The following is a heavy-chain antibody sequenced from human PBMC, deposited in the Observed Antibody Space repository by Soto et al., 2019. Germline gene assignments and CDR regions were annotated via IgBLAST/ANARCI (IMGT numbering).Heavy chain of an antibody. Sequence: GGSLRLSCAASGFTFSSYWMLWVRQAPGKGLVWVSRINSDGSTTSYADSVKGRFTISRDNAKNTLYLQMNSLRAEDTAVYYCARVNPGYSYVNYWGQGTLVTVSS. CDR2: INSDGSTT. CDR1: GFTFSSYW. V-gene: IGHV3-74*01. J-gene: IGHJ4*02. CDR3: ARVNPGYSYVNY. D-gene: IGHD5-18*01.